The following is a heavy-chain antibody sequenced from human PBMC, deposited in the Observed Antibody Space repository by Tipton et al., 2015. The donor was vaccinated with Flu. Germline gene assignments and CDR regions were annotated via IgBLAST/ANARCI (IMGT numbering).Heavy chain of an antibody. J-gene: IGHJ5*02. V-gene: IGHV4-59*08. Sequence: TLSLTCTVSGGSISGHYWTWIRQPPGKGLEWIGYVYYSGSTNYSPSLKSRVAISVGTSKNQFSLKLSSVTAADTAVYYCARASGVLEWQSWTFDPWGQGTLVTVSS. CDR2: VYYSGST. CDR3: ARASGVLEWQSWTFDP. D-gene: IGHD3-3*01. CDR1: GGSISGHY.